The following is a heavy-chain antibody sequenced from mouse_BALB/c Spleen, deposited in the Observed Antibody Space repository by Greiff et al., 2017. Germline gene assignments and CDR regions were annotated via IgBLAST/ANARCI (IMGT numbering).Heavy chain of an antibody. Sequence: EVQGVESGGGLVKPGGSLKLSCAASGFTFSSYAMSWVRQTPEKRLEWVASISSGGSTYYPDSVKGRFTISRDNARNILYLQMSSLRSEDTAMYYCAREKGGYDGVYAMDYWGQGTSVTVSS. CDR2: ISSGGST. J-gene: IGHJ4*01. CDR1: GFTFSSYA. D-gene: IGHD2-2*01. CDR3: AREKGGYDGVYAMDY. V-gene: IGHV5-6-5*01.